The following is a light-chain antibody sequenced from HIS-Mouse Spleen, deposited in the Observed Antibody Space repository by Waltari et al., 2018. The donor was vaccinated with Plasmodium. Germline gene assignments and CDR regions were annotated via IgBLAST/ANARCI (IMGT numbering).Light chain of an antibody. CDR2: AAS. J-gene: IGKJ3*01. CDR1: QGISSY. CDR3: QQYYSYPFT. V-gene: IGKV1-8*01. Sequence: AIRMTQSPSSLSASTGDRVTITCRASQGISSYLAWYQQKQGKAPKLLIYAASTLQSGVPSRFSGSGSGTDFTLTISCLQSEDFATYYCQQYYSYPFTFGPGTKVDIK.